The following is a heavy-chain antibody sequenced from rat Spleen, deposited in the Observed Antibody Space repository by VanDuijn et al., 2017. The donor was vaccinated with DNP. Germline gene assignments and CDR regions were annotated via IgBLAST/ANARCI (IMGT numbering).Heavy chain of an antibody. D-gene: IGHD1-9*01. CDR1: GYSITSNY. V-gene: IGHV3-1*01. CDR2: ISYSGST. J-gene: IGHJ2*01. Sequence: EVQLQESGPGLVKPSQSLSLTCSVTGYSITSNYWAWIRKFPGSKMEWMGYISYSGSTSYNPSLKSRISITRDTSKNQFFLQLNSVTTEDSATYYCARWNYYGYNGFDYWGQGVMVTVSS. CDR3: ARWNYYGYNGFDY.